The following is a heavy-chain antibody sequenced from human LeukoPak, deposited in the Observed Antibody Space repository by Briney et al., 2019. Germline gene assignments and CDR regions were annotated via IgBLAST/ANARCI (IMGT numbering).Heavy chain of an antibody. V-gene: IGHV3-9*03. D-gene: IGHD6-6*01. CDR2: ISWNSGRI. CDR3: AKDRGYVYTSPSGFES. J-gene: IGHJ4*02. Sequence: GGSLRLSCAASGFTFDDYALHWVRQAPGKGLEWVSGISWNSGRIGYADSVRGRFIISRENAKNSLYLQMNSLRPEDMAVYYCAKDRGYVYTSPSGFESWGQGTLVTVSS. CDR1: GFTFDDYA.